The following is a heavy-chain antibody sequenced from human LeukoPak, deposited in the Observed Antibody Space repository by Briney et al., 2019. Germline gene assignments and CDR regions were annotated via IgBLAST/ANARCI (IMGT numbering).Heavy chain of an antibody. CDR3: ARVSDFWSGYNYYFDY. V-gene: IGHV1-69*05. Sequence: SVKVSCKASGGTFSSYAISWVRQAPGQGLEWMGGIIPTFGTANYAQKFQGRVTITTDESTSTAYMELSSLRSEDTAVYYCARVSDFWSGYNYYFDYWGQGTLVTVSS. CDR1: GGTFSSYA. J-gene: IGHJ4*02. CDR2: IIPTFGTA. D-gene: IGHD3-3*01.